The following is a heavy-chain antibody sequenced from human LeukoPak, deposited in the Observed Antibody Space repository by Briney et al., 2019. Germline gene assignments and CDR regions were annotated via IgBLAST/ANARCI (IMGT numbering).Heavy chain of an antibody. CDR1: GGTFSSYA. D-gene: IGHD1-7*01. J-gene: IGHJ4*02. V-gene: IGHV1-69*04. CDR2: IIPILGIA. CDR3: ARMNRPYSFITGTRSDFDY. Sequence: GASVKVSCKASGGTFSSYAISWVRQAPGQGLEWMGRIIPILGIANYAQKFQGRVTITADKSTSTAYMELRSLRSDDTAVYYCARMNRPYSFITGTRSDFDYWGQGSLVTVSS.